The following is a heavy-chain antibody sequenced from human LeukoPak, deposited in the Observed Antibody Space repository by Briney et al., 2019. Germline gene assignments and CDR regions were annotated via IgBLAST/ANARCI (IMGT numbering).Heavy chain of an antibody. V-gene: IGHV4-39*07. CDR2: IYYSGST. CDR3: ARDLERHYFDY. J-gene: IGHJ4*02. CDR1: GGSISSSSYY. Sequence: SETLSLTCTVSGGSISSSSYYWGWIRQPPGKGLEWIGSIYYSGSTYYNPSLKSRVTISVDTSKNQFSLKLSSVTAADTAVFYCARDLERHYFDYWGQGTLVTVSS. D-gene: IGHD1-1*01.